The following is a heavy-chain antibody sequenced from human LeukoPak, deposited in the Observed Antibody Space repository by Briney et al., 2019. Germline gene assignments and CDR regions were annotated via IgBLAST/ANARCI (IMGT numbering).Heavy chain of an antibody. Sequence: ASVTVSCKASGYTFTSNYIHWVRQAPRQGLEWMGMIYPRDGSTSYAQKFQGRVTVTRDTSTSTGHVELSGLRSEDTAVYYCARDQEGFDYWGEGTLVAVSS. V-gene: IGHV1-46*03. J-gene: IGHJ4*02. CDR2: IYPRDGST. CDR3: ARDQEGFDY. CDR1: GYTFTSNY.